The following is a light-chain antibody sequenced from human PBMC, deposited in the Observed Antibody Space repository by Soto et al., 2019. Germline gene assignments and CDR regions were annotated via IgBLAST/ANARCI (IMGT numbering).Light chain of an antibody. CDR2: LGS. V-gene: IGKV2-28*01. CDR3: MQALQKPCT. CDR1: QSLLHGNGYNY. Sequence: VIPVSPLTLPVTPGEPASISCRSNQSLLHGNGYNYLDWYLQKPGQSPQLLIYLGSNRASGVPGRFSGSGSGTDFTLHISRVEAEDVGVYYCMQALQKPCTFGQGTMVDIK. J-gene: IGKJ1*01.